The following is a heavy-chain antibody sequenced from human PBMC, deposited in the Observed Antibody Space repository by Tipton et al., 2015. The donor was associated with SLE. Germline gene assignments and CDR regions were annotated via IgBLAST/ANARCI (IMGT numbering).Heavy chain of an antibody. CDR1: GLSFSNYG. CDR2: IWNEGRNN. V-gene: IGHV3-33*01. D-gene: IGHD6-13*01. CDR3: ARGLAAAELDYYFDY. Sequence: YLRLSCAASGLSFSNYGMHWVRQAPGKSLESVAVIWNEGRNNHYADSVKGRFTISRDNAKNSLDLQMNSLRVEDTAVYYCARGLAAAELDYYFDYWGQGTLVTVSS. J-gene: IGHJ4*02.